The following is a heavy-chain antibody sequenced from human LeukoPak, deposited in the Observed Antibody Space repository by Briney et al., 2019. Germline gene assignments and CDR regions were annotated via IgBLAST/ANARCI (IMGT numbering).Heavy chain of an antibody. J-gene: IGHJ5*02. CDR1: GFTFSSYS. CDR2: ISSSSSYI. CDR3: ARSLGRYQLLLGDWFDP. D-gene: IGHD2-2*01. V-gene: IGHV3-21*01. Sequence: GRSLRLSCAASGFTFSSYSMNWVRQAPGKGLEWVSSISSSSSYIYYADSVKGRFTISRDNAKNSLYLQMNSLRAEDTAVYYCARSLGRYQLLLGDWFDPWGQGTLVTVSS.